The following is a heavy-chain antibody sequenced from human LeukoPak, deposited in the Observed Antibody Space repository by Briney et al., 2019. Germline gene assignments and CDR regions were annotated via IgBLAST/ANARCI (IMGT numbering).Heavy chain of an antibody. Sequence: PSETLSLTCNVSGYSISSGYYWGWIRQPPAKGLEWIGSIYHSGRTHYNPSLKSRVTISGDTSKNQFSLKLSSVTAADTAVYYCARTSSSGLVGGYYFDYWGQGTLVTVSS. CDR1: GYSISSGYY. V-gene: IGHV4-38-2*02. CDR2: IYHSGRT. J-gene: IGHJ4*02. D-gene: IGHD6-19*01. CDR3: ARTSSSGLVGGYYFDY.